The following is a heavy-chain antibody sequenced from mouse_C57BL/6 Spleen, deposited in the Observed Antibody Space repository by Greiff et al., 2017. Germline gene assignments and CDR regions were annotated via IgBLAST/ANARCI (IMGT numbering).Heavy chain of an antibody. V-gene: IGHV1-50*01. J-gene: IGHJ4*01. CDR3: ARALVYYYAMDF. CDR2: IDPSDSYT. CDR1: GYTFTSYW. Sequence: QVQLQQPGAELVKPGASVKLSCKASGYTFTSYWMQWVKQRPGQGLEWIGEIDPSDSYTNYNQKFKGKATLTVDTSSSTAYMQLSSLTSEDSAVYYCARALVYYYAMDFWGQGTSVTVSS.